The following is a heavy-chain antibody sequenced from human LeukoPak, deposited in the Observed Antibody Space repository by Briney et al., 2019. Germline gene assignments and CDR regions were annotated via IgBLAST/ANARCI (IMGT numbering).Heavy chain of an antibody. CDR3: ARDGQGGYCSSTSCRYGFDY. CDR2: INPNSGGT. Sequence: ASVKVSCKASGYTFTGYYMHWVRQAPGQGLEWMGWINPNSGGTNYAQKFQGRVTMTRDTSISTAYMELSRLRSDDTAVYYCARDGQGGYCSSTSCRYGFDYRGQGTLVTVSS. CDR1: GYTFTGYY. V-gene: IGHV1-2*02. J-gene: IGHJ4*02. D-gene: IGHD2-2*01.